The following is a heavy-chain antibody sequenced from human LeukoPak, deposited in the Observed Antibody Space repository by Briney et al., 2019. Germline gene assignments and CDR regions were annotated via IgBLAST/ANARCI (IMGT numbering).Heavy chain of an antibody. CDR2: ISSSGSTI. D-gene: IGHD3-10*01. V-gene: IGHV3-48*03. Sequence: GGSLRLSCAASGFTFSSYEMNWVRQAPGKGLEWVSYISSSGSTIYYADSVKGRFTISRANPKNSLYLQMNSLRAEDTALYYCARFGSGRQFHYLDFWGQGALVTVSS. CDR1: GFTFSSYE. CDR3: ARFGSGRQFHYLDF. J-gene: IGHJ4*02.